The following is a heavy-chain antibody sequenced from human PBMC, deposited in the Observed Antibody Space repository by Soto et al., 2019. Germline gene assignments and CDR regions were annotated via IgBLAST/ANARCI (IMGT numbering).Heavy chain of an antibody. CDR2: INSDGSST. CDR3: AREPGLHDYGDYEVDY. Sequence: GGSLRLSCAASGFTFSSYWMHWVRQAPGKGLVWVSRINSDGSSTSYADSVKGRFTISRDNAKNTLYLQMNSLRAEDTAVYYCAREPGLHDYGDYEVDYWGQGTLVTVSS. CDR1: GFTFSSYW. J-gene: IGHJ4*02. D-gene: IGHD4-17*01. V-gene: IGHV3-74*01.